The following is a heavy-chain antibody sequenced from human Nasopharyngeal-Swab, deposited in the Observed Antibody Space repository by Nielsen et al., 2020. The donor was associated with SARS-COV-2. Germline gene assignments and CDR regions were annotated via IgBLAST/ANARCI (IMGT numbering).Heavy chain of an antibody. CDR3: AREFSSWYAIGHYYYYYGMDV. D-gene: IGHD6-13*01. J-gene: IGHJ6*02. CDR1: GFTFSSYG. Sequence: GGSLRLSCAASGFTFSSYGMHWVRQAPGKGLEWVAVIWYDGSNKYYADSVKGRFTISRDNSKNTLYLQMNNLRAEDTAVYYCAREFSSWYAIGHYYYYYGMDVWGQGTTVTVSS. V-gene: IGHV3-33*01. CDR2: IWYDGSNK.